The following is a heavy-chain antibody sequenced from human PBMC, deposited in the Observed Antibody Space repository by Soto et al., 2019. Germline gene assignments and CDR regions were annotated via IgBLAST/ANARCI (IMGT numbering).Heavy chain of an antibody. V-gene: IGHV1-69*01. CDR2: IIPIFGTA. CDR3: ARGGPYGSSAYGFDY. D-gene: IGHD2-15*01. Sequence: VQLLQSGAEVKKPGSSVKVSCKASGGTFSSYAISWVRQAPGQGLEWMGGIIPIFGTANYAQKFQGRVTITADESTSTGYKELSSLRSEDTAVYYCARGGPYGSSAYGFDYWGQGTLVTVSS. CDR1: GGTFSSYA. J-gene: IGHJ4*02.